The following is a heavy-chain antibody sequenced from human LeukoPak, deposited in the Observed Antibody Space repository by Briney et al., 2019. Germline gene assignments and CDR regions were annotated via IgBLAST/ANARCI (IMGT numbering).Heavy chain of an antibody. CDR3: AKAPAGHCSGVICYPLDN. D-gene: IGHD2-15*01. J-gene: IGHJ4*02. V-gene: IGHV3-23*01. CDR1: GFTFSTYA. Sequence: GGSLRLSCAASGFTFSTYAMSWVRQAPGKGLEWVSAISGSDTGTYYADSVRGRFTISRDNSKNMLFLQMNSLRAEDTAVYYCAKAPAGHCSGVICYPLDNWGQGILVSVSS. CDR2: ISGSDTGT.